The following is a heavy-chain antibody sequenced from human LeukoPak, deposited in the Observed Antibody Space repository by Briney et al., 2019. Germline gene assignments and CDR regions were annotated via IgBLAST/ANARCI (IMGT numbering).Heavy chain of an antibody. CDR2: IYTSGST. CDR1: GGSISSGSYY. V-gene: IGHV4-61*02. CDR3: ARDPEYYYGMDV. J-gene: IGHJ6*02. Sequence: SQTLSLTCTASGGSISSGSYYWSWIRQPAGKGLEWIGRIYTSGSTNYNPSLKSRVTISVDTSKNQFSLKLSSVTAADTAVYYCARDPEYYYGMDVWGQGTTVTVSS.